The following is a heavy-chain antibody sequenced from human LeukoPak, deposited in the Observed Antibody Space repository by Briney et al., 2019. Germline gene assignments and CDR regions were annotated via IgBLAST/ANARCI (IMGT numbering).Heavy chain of an antibody. Sequence: ASVKVSCKASGGTFSSYAISWVRQAPGQGLEWMGRIIPILGIANYAQKFQGRVTITADKSTSTAYMELSSLRSEDTAVYYCARSDVRGYYYGMDVWGQGTTVTVSS. CDR2: IIPILGIA. CDR3: ARSDVRGYYYGMDV. CDR1: GGTFSSYA. J-gene: IGHJ6*02. D-gene: IGHD3-3*01. V-gene: IGHV1-69*04.